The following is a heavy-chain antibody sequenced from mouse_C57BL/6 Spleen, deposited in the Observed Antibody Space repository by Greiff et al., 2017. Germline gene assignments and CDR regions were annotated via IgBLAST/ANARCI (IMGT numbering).Heavy chain of an antibody. CDR3: ARDYYGSRYDAMDY. CDR2: INPNNGGT. V-gene: IGHV1-26*01. D-gene: IGHD1-1*01. CDR1: GYTFTDYY. J-gene: IGHJ4*01. Sequence: VQLQQSGPELVKPGASVKISCTASGYTFTDYYMNWVKQSHGKSLEWIGDINPNNGGTSYTPKFPGKATLTVDTSSSTAYMELRSLTSEDSAVYYCARDYYGSRYDAMDYWGQGTSVTVSS.